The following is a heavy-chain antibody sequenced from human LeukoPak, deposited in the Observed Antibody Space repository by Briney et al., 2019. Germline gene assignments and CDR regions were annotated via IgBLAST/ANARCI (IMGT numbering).Heavy chain of an antibody. CDR1: GFSVSSNY. V-gene: IGHV3-53*01. Sequence: GGSLRLSCAASGFSVSSNYMTWVRQAPGKGLQWVSVIYSVSDTFYADSVKGRFTISKDNSKNTVSLQMNSLRADDTAVYYCARWGYDSSGSYWDNWGQGTLVTVSS. J-gene: IGHJ4*02. CDR3: ARWGYDSSGSYWDN. D-gene: IGHD3-22*01. CDR2: IYSVSDT.